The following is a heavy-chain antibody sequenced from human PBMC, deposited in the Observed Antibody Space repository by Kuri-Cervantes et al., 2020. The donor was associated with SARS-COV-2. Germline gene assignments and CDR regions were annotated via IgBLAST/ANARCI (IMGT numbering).Heavy chain of an antibody. CDR2: IYHSGST. D-gene: IGHD3-3*01. CDR3: ARMYYDFWSGYYKYYFDY. J-gene: IGHJ4*02. CDR1: GYSISGSYY. V-gene: IGHV4-38-2*02. Sequence: SETLSLTCSVSGYSISGSYYWGWIRQPPGKGQEWIGSIYHSGSTYYNPYLKSRVTISVDTSKTQFSLKLSSVTAADTAVYYCARMYYDFWSGYYKYYFDYWGQGTLVTVSS.